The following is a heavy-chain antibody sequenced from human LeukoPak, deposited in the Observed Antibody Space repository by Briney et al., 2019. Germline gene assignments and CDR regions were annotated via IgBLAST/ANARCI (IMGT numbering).Heavy chain of an antibody. Sequence: SETLSLTCSVSNGSISSSRYFWGWIRQPPGTGLEWIGSIDYSGSTYYNPSLKSRVTISVDASKNQFSLKVSFVSAADTAVYYCVRTTFWSGRSPDYHHCYMDVWGKGTTVTVSS. J-gene: IGHJ6*03. CDR3: VRTTFWSGRSPDYHHCYMDV. CDR1: NGSISSSRYF. V-gene: IGHV4-39*07. D-gene: IGHD3-3*01. CDR2: IDYSGST.